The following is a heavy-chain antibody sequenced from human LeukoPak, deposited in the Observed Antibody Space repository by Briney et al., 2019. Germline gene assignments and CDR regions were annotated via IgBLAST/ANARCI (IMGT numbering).Heavy chain of an antibody. D-gene: IGHD3-3*02. CDR3: ARDSLAYYYYYMDV. J-gene: IGHJ6*03. V-gene: IGHV3-9*01. CDR2: ISWNSGSI. Sequence: GRSLRLSCAASGFTFDDYAMHWVRQAPGKGLEWVSGISWNSGSIGYADSVKGRFTISRDNAKNSLYLQMNSLRAEDTAVYYCARDSLAYYYYYMDVWGKGTTVTISS. CDR1: GFTFDDYA.